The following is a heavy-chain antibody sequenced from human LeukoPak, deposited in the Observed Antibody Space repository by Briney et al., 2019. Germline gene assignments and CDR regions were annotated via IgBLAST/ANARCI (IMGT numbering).Heavy chain of an antibody. CDR2: ISTTGTTI. CDR3: ARDVRGGGQLLSGIDY. D-gene: IGHD2-2*01. Sequence: GGSLRLSCAASGFTFSAYHINWVRQAPGKGLEWISYISTTGTTIHYADSVKGRFAISRDNAKSSLYLQMNSLRDEDTAVYYCARDVRGGGQLLSGIDYWGQGTLVTVSS. CDR1: GFTFSAYH. V-gene: IGHV3-48*02. J-gene: IGHJ4*02.